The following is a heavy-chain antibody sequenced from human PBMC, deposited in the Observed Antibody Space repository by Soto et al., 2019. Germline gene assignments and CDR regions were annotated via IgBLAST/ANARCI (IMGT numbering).Heavy chain of an antibody. D-gene: IGHD2-2*01. CDR1: GGTFSSYT. J-gene: IGHJ5*02. V-gene: IGHV1-69*08. Sequence: QVQLVQSGAEVKKPGSSVKVSCKASGGTFSSYTISWVRQAPGQGLEWMGRIIPILGIANYAQKFQGRVTITADKSTSTAYMELNSLRSEDTAVYYCARDCSSTSCYANPWGQGTLVTVSS. CDR2: IIPILGIA. CDR3: ARDCSSTSCYANP.